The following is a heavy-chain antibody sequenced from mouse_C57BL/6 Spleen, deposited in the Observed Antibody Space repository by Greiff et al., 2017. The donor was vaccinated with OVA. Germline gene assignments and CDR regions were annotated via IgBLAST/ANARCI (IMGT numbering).Heavy chain of an antibody. J-gene: IGHJ4*01. D-gene: IGHD1-1*01. V-gene: IGHV1-82*01. Sequence: VKLMESGPELVKPGASVKISCKASGYAFSSSWMNWVKQRPGKGLEWIGRIYPGDGDTNYNGKFKGKATLTADKSSSTAYMQLSSLTSEDSAVYFCARSYYGSSHAMDYWGQGTSVTVSS. CDR2: IYPGDGDT. CDR3: ARSYYGSSHAMDY. CDR1: GYAFSSSW.